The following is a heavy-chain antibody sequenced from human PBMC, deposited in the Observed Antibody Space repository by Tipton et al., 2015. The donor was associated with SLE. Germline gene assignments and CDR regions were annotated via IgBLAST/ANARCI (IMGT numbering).Heavy chain of an antibody. Sequence: GLVKPSETLSLTCFVSGDSITGRGYYWGWIRQPPGKGLEWIATISYSGSTYSSPSLRSRVSISSDTSRNQFSLTLSSVTAADTAVYYCAREGNGYYMDVWDKGTTVTVSS. CDR3: AREGNGYYMDV. CDR1: GDSITGRGYY. D-gene: IGHD3-16*01. CDR2: ISYSGST. V-gene: IGHV4-39*07. J-gene: IGHJ6*03.